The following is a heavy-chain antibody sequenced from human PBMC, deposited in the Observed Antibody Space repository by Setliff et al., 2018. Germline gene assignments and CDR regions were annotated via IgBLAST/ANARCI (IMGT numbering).Heavy chain of an antibody. Sequence: ASVKVSCKTSGYTFRNYGITWVRQAPGQGLEWMGWISGFNGVTNYAQTFQGRITMATDTSTKMAHMELSSLRSDDTAVYFCALTTLSLCSGGNCPNALDIWGQGTMVTVSS. D-gene: IGHD2-15*01. V-gene: IGHV1-18*01. CDR3: ALTTLSLCSGGNCPNALDI. J-gene: IGHJ3*02. CDR1: GYTFRNYG. CDR2: ISGFNGVT.